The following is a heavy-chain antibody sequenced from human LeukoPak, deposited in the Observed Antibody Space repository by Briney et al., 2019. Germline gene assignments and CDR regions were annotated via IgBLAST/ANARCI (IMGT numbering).Heavy chain of an antibody. Sequence: SETLSLTCGVSGYSISSGYYWGWIRQPPGKGLEWIGSISYSGSTYYNPSLKSRVTISVDTSKNQFSLKLTSVTAADTAVYYCTAYFHDNSGYLGCGQGTLVTVSS. CDR1: GYSISSGYY. D-gene: IGHD3-22*01. V-gene: IGHV4-38-2*01. CDR3: TAYFHDNSGYLG. CDR2: ISYSGST. J-gene: IGHJ4*02.